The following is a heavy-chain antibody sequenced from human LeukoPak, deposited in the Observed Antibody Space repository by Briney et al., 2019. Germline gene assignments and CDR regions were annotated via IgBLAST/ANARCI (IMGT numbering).Heavy chain of an antibody. CDR2: ISYDGSNT. D-gene: IGHD1-26*01. CDR1: GFTFSSYG. Sequence: GGSLRLSCAASGFTFSSYGMHWVRQAPGKGLEWVAVISYDGSNTYYADSVKGRFTISRDNSKNTLYLQMNSLRAEDTAAYYCAKGSFSPYYYYGMDVWGQGTTVTVSS. CDR3: AKGSFSPYYYYGMDV. V-gene: IGHV3-30*18. J-gene: IGHJ6*02.